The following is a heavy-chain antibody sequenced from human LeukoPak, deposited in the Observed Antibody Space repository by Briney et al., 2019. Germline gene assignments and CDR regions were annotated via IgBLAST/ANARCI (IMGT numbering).Heavy chain of an antibody. J-gene: IGHJ4*02. CDR2: INHSGST. D-gene: IGHD6-6*01. CDR3: ARRQQLETIFDY. Sequence: SETLSLTCAVYGGSFSGYYWSWIRQPPGKGLEWIGEINHSGSTNYNPSLKSRVTISVDTSKNQFSLKLSSVTAADTAVYYCARRQQLETIFDYWGQGILVSVSS. V-gene: IGHV4-34*01. CDR1: GGSFSGYY.